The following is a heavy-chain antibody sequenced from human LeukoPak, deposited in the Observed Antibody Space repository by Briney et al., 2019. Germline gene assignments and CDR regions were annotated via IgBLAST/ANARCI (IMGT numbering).Heavy chain of an antibody. CDR2: ISSRSNYI. CDR3: AREPSSGWYDYYYMDV. J-gene: IGHJ6*03. Sequence: GGSLRLSCAASGFTFNNYSMNWVRQAPGKGLEWVSSISSRSNYIYYPDSVKGRFTISRDNAKNPLYLQMDSLRAEDTAVYYCAREPSSGWYDYYYMDVWGKGTTVTVSS. D-gene: IGHD6-19*01. V-gene: IGHV3-21*01. CDR1: GFTFNNYS.